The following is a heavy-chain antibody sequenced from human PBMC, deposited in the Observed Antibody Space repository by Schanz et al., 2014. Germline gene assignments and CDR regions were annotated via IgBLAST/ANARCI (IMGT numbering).Heavy chain of an antibody. CDR1: GFTFSNYG. Sequence: QVQLVDSGGGLIKPGGSLRLSCLASGFTFSNYGLVWVRQAPGKGLEWLAVISYDGSDKFHADSVKGRFTISRDNSKNTLYLQMNSLRVEDTAVYYCAKDFVPLVQQLIRSGGAHLDHWGQGTLVTVSS. CDR2: ISYDGSDK. D-gene: IGHD6-13*01. CDR3: AKDFVPLVQQLIRSGGAHLDH. J-gene: IGHJ4*02. V-gene: IGHV3-30*18.